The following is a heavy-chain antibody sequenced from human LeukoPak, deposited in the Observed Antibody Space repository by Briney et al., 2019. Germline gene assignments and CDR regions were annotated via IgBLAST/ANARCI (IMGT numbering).Heavy chain of an antibody. CDR2: NNPSGGST. CDR3: ARGHSNSPFLY. V-gene: IGHV1-46*01. Sequence: ASVKVSCKASGYTFTSYYLHWVRPAPGQGLEWMGINNPSGGSTSYAQKFQDRVTMTRDTPTSTVYMELSSLRSEDTAVYYCARGHSNSPFLYWGQGTLVTVSS. J-gene: IGHJ4*02. D-gene: IGHD6-6*01. CDR1: GYTFTSYY.